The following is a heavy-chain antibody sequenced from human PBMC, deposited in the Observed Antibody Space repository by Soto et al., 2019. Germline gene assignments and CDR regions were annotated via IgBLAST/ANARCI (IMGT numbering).Heavy chain of an antibody. J-gene: IGHJ6*02. V-gene: IGHV3-74*01. CDR2: INSDGSTT. CDR3: AGDAYYDMGV. Sequence: GGSLRLSCAASGFTFSTYWMHWVRQAPGKGLVWVSRINSDGSTTNYADSVKGRFTISRDNAKNTLYLQMNSLRAEDTAVYYCAGDAYYDMGVWGQGTTVTVSS. CDR1: GFTFSTYW.